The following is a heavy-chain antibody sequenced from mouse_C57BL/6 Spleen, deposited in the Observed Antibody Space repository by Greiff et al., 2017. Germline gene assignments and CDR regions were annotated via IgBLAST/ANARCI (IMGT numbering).Heavy chain of an antibody. D-gene: IGHD2-4*01. CDR1: GYAFSSYW. CDR2: IYPGDGDT. CDR3: ARSGGLQGFDY. V-gene: IGHV1-80*01. J-gene: IGHJ2*01. Sequence: VHLVESGAELVKPGASVKISCKASGYAFSSYWMHWVKQRPGKGLEWIGQIYPGDGDTNYTGKFKGRATLTADKSSSTAYMQLSSLTSEDSAVYVWARSGGLQGFDYWGQGTTLTVSS.